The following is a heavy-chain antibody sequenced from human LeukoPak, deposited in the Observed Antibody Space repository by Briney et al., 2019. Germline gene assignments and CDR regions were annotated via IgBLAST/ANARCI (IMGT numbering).Heavy chain of an antibody. CDR1: GGTFSSYA. Sequence: GSSVKVSCKASGGTFSSYAISWVRQAPGQGLEWMGWISAYNGNTNYAQKLQGRVTMTTDTSTSTAYMELRSLRSDDTAVYYCARVTRGAFDIWGQGTMVTVSS. D-gene: IGHD3-10*01. J-gene: IGHJ3*02. CDR3: ARVTRGAFDI. CDR2: ISAYNGNT. V-gene: IGHV1-18*01.